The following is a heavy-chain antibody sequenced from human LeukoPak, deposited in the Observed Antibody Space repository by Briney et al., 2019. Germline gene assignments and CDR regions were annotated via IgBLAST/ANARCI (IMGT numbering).Heavy chain of an antibody. D-gene: IGHD2-2*01. Sequence: GGSLRLSCAASGFTFSSYAMSWVRQAPGKGLEWVSTISGSTGTTYYADSVKGRFTISRDNSKNTLYLQMNSLRAEDTAVYYCAKDAIYVVVPAAMDYWGQGTLVTVSS. CDR1: GFTFSSYA. J-gene: IGHJ4*02. V-gene: IGHV3-23*01. CDR2: ISGSTGTT. CDR3: AKDAIYVVVPAAMDY.